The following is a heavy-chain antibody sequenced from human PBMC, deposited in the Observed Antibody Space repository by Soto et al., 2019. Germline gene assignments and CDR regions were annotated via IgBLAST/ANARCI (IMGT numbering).Heavy chain of an antibody. Sequence: GGSLRLSCAASGFTFTRYSMNWVRQAPGKGLEWVSSVSSTTNYIYYADSMKGRFTVSRDNAKNSVYLEMNSLSAEDTAVYYCARESEDLTSNFDYWGQGTLVTV. CDR3: ARESEDLTSNFDY. V-gene: IGHV3-21*01. CDR1: GFTFTRYS. J-gene: IGHJ4*02. CDR2: VSSTTNYI.